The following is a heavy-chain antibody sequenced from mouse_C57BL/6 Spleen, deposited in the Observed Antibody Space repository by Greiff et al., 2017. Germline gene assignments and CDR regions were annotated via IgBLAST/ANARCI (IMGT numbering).Heavy chain of an antibody. J-gene: IGHJ3*01. CDR2: INPNTGGT. Sequence: VQLLQSGPELVKPGASVKMSCKASGYTFTDYNMHWVQQSHGKSLEWIGYINPNTGGTSYNQKFKGKATLTVNKSSSPAYMELRSLTSEESTVNYYALYCSSAPWFAYWGQGTLVTVSA. CDR1: GYTFTDYN. V-gene: IGHV1-22*01. D-gene: IGHD1-1*01. CDR3: ALYCSSAPWFAY.